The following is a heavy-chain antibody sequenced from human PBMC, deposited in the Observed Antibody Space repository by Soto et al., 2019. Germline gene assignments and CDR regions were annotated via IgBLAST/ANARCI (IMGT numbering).Heavy chain of an antibody. CDR2: INHSGST. CDR1: GYSISSGYY. CDR3: ARGKLGYDFWSGYYVIEYFDY. Sequence: SETLSLTCAVSGYSISSGYYWSWIRQPPGKGLEWIGEINHSGSTNYNPSLKSRVTISVDTSKNQFSLKLSSVTAADTAVYYCARGKLGYDFWSGYYVIEYFDYWGQGTLVTVSS. V-gene: IGHV4-34*01. D-gene: IGHD3-3*01. J-gene: IGHJ4*02.